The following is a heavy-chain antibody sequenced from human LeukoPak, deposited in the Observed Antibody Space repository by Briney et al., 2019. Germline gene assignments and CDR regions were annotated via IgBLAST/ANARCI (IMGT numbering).Heavy chain of an antibody. CDR2: IWYDGSNK. Sequence: PGRSLRLSCAASGFTFSSYGMHWVRQAPGKGLEWVAVIWYDGSNKYYADSVKGRFTISRDNSKNTLYLQMNSLRAEDTAVYYCAKETYGDYGLDYWGQGTLVTVSS. CDR1: GFTFSSYG. V-gene: IGHV3-33*06. CDR3: AKETYGDYGLDY. D-gene: IGHD4-17*01. J-gene: IGHJ4*02.